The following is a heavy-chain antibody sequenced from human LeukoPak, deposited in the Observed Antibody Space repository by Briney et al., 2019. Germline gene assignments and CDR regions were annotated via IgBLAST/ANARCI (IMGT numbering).Heavy chain of an antibody. J-gene: IGHJ4*02. V-gene: IGHV3-30*18. CDR1: GFTFSSYG. CDR3: AKDQESSGWDY. Sequence: RMSLRLYCAASGFTFSSYGMHWVRQAPGKGLECVTVISYDGSNKYYADSVKGRFAISRDNSKNTLYLQMNSLRAEDTAVYYCAKDQESSGWDYWGQGTLVTVSS. D-gene: IGHD6-19*01. CDR2: ISYDGSNK.